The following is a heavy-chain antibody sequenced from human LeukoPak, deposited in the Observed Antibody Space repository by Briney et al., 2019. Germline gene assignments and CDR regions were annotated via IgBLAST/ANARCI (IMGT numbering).Heavy chain of an antibody. CDR2: IKQDGSEK. V-gene: IGHV3-7*03. J-gene: IGHJ4*02. CDR1: GFTLSNAW. D-gene: IGHD1-26*01. Sequence: GGSLRLSCAASGFTLSNAWMSWVRQAPGKGREWGANIKQDGSEKYYADSVKGRFTISRDNAKNSLYLQMNSLRAEDTALYYCAKDIMEWELLGVFDYWGQGTLVTVSS. CDR3: AKDIMEWELLGVFDY.